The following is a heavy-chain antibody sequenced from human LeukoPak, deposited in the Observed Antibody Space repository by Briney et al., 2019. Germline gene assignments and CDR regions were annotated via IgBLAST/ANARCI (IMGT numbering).Heavy chain of an antibody. D-gene: IGHD2-15*01. Sequence: PGGSLRLSCAGSGFPFSIYGMNWVRQAPGKGLEWVSSISRSGSTKYYADSVKGRFTISRDNAKNSLFLQMNSLRAEDTAVYYCARVLRYCSGGNCYSGGLGYMDVWGKGTTVTISS. V-gene: IGHV3-48*04. CDR3: ARVLRYCSGGNCYSGGLGYMDV. CDR1: GFPFSIYG. CDR2: ISRSGSTK. J-gene: IGHJ6*03.